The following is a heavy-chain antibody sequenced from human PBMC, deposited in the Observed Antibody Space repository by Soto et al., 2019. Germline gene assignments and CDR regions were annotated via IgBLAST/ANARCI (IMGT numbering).Heavy chain of an antibody. CDR3: AKDILRYYYYMDV. V-gene: IGHV3-23*01. D-gene: IGHD2-21*01. CDR2: ISGSGGST. Sequence: GGSLRLSCAASGFTFSSYAMSWVRQAPGKGLEWGSAISGSGGSTYYADSVKGRFTISRDNSKNTLYLQMNSLRAEDTAVYYCAKDILRYYYYMDVWGKGTTVTVSS. J-gene: IGHJ6*03. CDR1: GFTFSSYA.